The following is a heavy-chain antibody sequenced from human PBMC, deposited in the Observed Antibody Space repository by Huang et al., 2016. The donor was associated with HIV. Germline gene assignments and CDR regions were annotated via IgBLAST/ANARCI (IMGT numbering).Heavy chain of an antibody. CDR3: VGYCTGGTCFEAFDI. Sequence: QLQLQESGPGLVKPSETLSLTCTVSGGPISNSSHYWGWIRQPPGKGLEGIGGIDYSGATHHNPSLKSRVTMSVDASKSQISLNLISVTAADTALYYCVGYCTGGTCFEAFDIWGQGTRVTVSS. CDR2: IDYSGAT. D-gene: IGHD2-8*02. V-gene: IGHV4-39*01. CDR1: GGPISNSSHY. J-gene: IGHJ3*02.